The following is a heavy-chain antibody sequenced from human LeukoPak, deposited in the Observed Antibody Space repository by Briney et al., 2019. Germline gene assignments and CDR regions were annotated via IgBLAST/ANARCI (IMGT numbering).Heavy chain of an antibody. D-gene: IGHD3-10*01. CDR2: INHSGST. CDR1: GGSFSGYY. V-gene: IGHV4-34*01. CDR3: ARIARYYYGSGSYSDY. J-gene: IGHJ4*02. Sequence: HPSETLSLTCAVYGGSFSGYYWSWIRQPPGKGLEWIGEINHSGSTNYNPSLKSRVTISVDTSKNQFSLKLSSVTAADTAVYYCARIARYYYGSGSYSDYWGQGTLVTVSS.